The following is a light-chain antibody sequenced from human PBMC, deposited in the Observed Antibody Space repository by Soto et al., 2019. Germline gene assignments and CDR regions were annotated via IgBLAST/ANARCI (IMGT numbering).Light chain of an antibody. J-gene: IGKJ5*01. CDR1: QSVSNN. CDR3: QQYNNWPPIT. Sequence: EIMMTQSPATLSVSPGERATLSCRASQSVSNNLAWYQQKPGQAPRLLIYYASTRATGIPVRFSGSGSGTECTLTISSPQSEDFALYYCQQYNNWPPITFGQGTRLEIK. CDR2: YAS. V-gene: IGKV3-15*01.